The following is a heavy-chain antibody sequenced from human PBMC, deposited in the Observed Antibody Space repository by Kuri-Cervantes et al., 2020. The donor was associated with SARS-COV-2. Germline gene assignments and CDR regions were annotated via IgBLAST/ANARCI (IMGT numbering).Heavy chain of an antibody. CDR2: ISSSGDTI. D-gene: IGHD4-17*01. V-gene: IGHV3-11*04. J-gene: IGHJ4*02. CDR1: GFTFSDYY. CDR3: ARSPGDGDYDPFDY. Sequence: GESLKISCAASGFTFSDYYMSWIRQAPGKGLECVSYISSSGDTIYYADSVRGRFTISRDNAKNSLYLQMNSLRAEDTAVYYCARSPGDGDYDPFDYWGQGTLVTVSS.